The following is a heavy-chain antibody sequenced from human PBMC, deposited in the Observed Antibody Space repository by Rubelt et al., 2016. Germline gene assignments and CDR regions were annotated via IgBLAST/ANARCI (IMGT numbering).Heavy chain of an antibody. CDR1: GYTFSSYD. CDR3: AREGPGIAVAGPDY. CDR2: ISYDATNT. J-gene: IGHJ4*02. D-gene: IGHD6-19*01. V-gene: IGHV3-30*01. Sequence: RLSCAASGYTFSSYDMSWVRQAPGKGLEWVAFISYDATNTYFADSVMGRFTISRDKSKNSLYLQMNSLRPEDTAVYYCAREGPGIAVAGPDYWGQGTLVTVSS.